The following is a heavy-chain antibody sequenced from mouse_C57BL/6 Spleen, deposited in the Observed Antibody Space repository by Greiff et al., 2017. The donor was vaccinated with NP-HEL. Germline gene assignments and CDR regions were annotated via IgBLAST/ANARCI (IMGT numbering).Heavy chain of an antibody. Sequence: EVQVVESGGGLVKPGGSLKLSCAASGFTFSDYGMHWVRQAPEKGLEWVAYISSGSSTIYYADTVKGRFTIARDNAKNTLFLQMTSLRSEDTAMYYCARDSLYAMDYWGKGTSVTVSS. CDR3: ARDSLYAMDY. CDR2: ISSGSSTI. J-gene: IGHJ4*01. V-gene: IGHV5-17*01. CDR1: GFTFSDYG.